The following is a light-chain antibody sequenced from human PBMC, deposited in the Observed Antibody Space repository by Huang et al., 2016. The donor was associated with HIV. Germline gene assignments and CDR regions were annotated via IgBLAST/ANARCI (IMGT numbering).Light chain of an antibody. CDR1: QSFGTY. V-gene: IGKV1-39*01. CDR2: SAS. J-gene: IGKJ5*01. CDR3: QQSYGALSS. Sequence: IQMTQSPTSLSASVGARVFISCRTSQSFGTYLNWYQQKPGKAPKLLISSASTLHNGVPSRFSGGGSGTVFTLTIRGLQFDDFATYFCQQSYGALSSFGPGTRL.